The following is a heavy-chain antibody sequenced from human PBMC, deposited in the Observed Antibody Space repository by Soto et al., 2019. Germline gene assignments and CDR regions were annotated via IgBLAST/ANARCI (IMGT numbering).Heavy chain of an antibody. J-gene: IGHJ4*02. CDR1: GFTFRSYA. CDR2: IHSGGRDT. V-gene: IGHV3-23*01. D-gene: IGHD3-10*01. CDR3: TKGRGGSGNVPLDY. Sequence: EVQLLQSGGGLVQPGESLRLSCAASGFTFRSYALTWVRQAPGRGLEWDATIHSGGRDTYYGDSVKGRFPVSRDHSNNTVDLHMSSLIAEDTAVYYCTKGRGGSGNVPLDYWCQGTLVTVSS.